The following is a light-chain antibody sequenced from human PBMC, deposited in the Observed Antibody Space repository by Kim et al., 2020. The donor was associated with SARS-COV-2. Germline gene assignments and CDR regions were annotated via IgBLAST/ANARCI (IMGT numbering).Light chain of an antibody. CDR2: DVN. CDR3: SSYTSSSTLEV. V-gene: IGLV2-14*03. CDR1: SSDIGGYNY. J-gene: IGLJ1*01. Sequence: QSITISCTGTSSDIGGYNYVSWYQQHPGKAPKLMIYDVNYRPSGVSNRFSGSKSGNTASLTISGLQAEDEADYYCSSYTSSSTLEVFGTGTKVTVL.